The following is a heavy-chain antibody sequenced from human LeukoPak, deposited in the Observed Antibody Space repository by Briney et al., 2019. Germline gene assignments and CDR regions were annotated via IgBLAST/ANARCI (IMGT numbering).Heavy chain of an antibody. Sequence: PGGSLRLSCAASGFTFSSYAMSWVRQAPGKDLEWIGNIFYSGTTYYNPSLPSLKGRITILVDTSKNQYSLKLRSVTAADTAVYYCASLRKRGGAFDNWGQGTAVTVSS. J-gene: IGHJ3*02. CDR1: GFTFSSYA. V-gene: IGHV4-59*12. CDR3: ASLRKRGGAFDN. CDR2: IFYSGTT.